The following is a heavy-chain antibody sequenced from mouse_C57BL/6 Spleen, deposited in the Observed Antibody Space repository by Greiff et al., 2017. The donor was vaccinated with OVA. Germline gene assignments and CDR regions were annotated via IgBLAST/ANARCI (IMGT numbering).Heavy chain of an antibody. CDR1: GYTFSHYN. D-gene: IGHD3-3*01. Sequence: VQLKESGPELVKPGASVKMSCKASGYTFSHYNMHWVKQSPGKSLEWIGYINPNNGGTSYNQKFKGKATLTVNKSSSTAYMELRSLTSEDSAVYYCARPLGQGYYFDYWGQGTTLTVSS. J-gene: IGHJ2*01. V-gene: IGHV1-22*01. CDR2: INPNNGGT. CDR3: ARPLGQGYYFDY.